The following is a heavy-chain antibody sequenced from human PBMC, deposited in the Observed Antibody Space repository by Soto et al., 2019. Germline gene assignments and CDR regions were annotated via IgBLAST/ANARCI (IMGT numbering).Heavy chain of an antibody. Sequence: SETLSLTCAVYGGSFRGYYWSWIRPPPGKGLEWIGEINHSGSTNYNPSLKSRLTMSLDTSQNQFSLKLNSVTDADTAVYYCARVPSPFDYYYAMDVWGQGTTVTVSS. CDR2: INHSGST. CDR1: GGSFRGYY. D-gene: IGHD3-16*01. CDR3: ARVPSPFDYYYAMDV. J-gene: IGHJ6*02. V-gene: IGHV4-34*01.